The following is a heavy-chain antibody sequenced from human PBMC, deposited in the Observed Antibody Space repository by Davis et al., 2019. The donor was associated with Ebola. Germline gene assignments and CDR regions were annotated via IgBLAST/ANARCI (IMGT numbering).Heavy chain of an antibody. V-gene: IGHV3-23*01. CDR2: ISGSGTGT. Sequence: PGGSLRLSCAASGFTLISYSMTWVRQAPGKGLEWVSGISGSGTGTYYADSVKGRFTFSRDTSMNTLYLQMISLRAEDTAVYYCAKGSLYGSRSITAGMDVWGQGTTVTVSS. CDR1: GFTLISYS. J-gene: IGHJ6*02. CDR3: AKGSLYGSRSITAGMDV. D-gene: IGHD4-17*01.